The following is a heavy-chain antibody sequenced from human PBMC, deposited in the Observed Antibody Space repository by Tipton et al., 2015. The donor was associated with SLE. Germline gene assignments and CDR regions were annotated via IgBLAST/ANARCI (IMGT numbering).Heavy chain of an antibody. J-gene: IGHJ4*02. CDR1: GFTFSNYW. V-gene: IGHV3-74*01. CDR3: ARGYCIGDVCYGRGFFDY. Sequence: SLRLSCVASGFTFSNYWMHWARQAPGKGLVWVSRINGEGSSSHYADSVKGRFTISRDNAENTLFLQMNSLRVEDTAVYYCARGYCIGDVCYGRGFFDYWGRGTQVTVSS. D-gene: IGHD2-8*02. CDR2: INGEGSSS.